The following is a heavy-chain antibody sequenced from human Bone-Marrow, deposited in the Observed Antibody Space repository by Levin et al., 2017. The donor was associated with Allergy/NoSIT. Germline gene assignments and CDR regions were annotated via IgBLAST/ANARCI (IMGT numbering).Heavy chain of an antibody. J-gene: IGHJ5*01. D-gene: IGHD2/OR15-2a*01. Sequence: GGSLRLSCAASGFTFDDYAMHWVRQVPGKGLQWVSGISWNSGSIAYEESVKGRFTISRDNAKNSLYLQMNSLRSEDTAFYYCTKDIQTGGGYYFGWFDSWGLGTLVTVSS. CDR2: ISWNSGSI. CDR1: GFTFDDYA. CDR3: TKDIQTGGGYYFGWFDS. V-gene: IGHV3-9*01.